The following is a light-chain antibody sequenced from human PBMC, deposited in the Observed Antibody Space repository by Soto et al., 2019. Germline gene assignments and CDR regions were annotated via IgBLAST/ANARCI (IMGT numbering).Light chain of an antibody. Sequence: DIQMTQSPSTLSASVGDRVTITCRASQTISSWLAWYKQKPGKAPKLLIYMASNLQSGVPSRFGGAGSGTEFTLTISSLKPDDFETYYCQQYNTYSRTFGQGTKVDIK. V-gene: IGKV1-5*03. CDR2: MAS. J-gene: IGKJ1*01. CDR1: QTISSW. CDR3: QQYNTYSRT.